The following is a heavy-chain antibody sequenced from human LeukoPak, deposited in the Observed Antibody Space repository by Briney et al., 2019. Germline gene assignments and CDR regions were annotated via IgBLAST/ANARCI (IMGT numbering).Heavy chain of an antibody. CDR3: ARASSGWYGLFDY. J-gene: IGHJ4*02. D-gene: IGHD6-13*01. Sequence: PSETLSLTCTVSGGSISGSSYYWSWIRQPPGKGLEWIGYIHDSGRTNYNPSLKSRVTISVDTSKNQFSLKVRFVTAADTAVYHCARASSGWYGLFDYWGQGTLATVSS. CDR1: GGSISGSSYY. CDR2: IHDSGRT. V-gene: IGHV4-61*01.